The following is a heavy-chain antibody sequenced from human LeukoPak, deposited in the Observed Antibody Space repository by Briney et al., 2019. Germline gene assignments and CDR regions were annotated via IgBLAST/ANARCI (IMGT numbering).Heavy chain of an antibody. V-gene: IGHV5-51*01. Sequence: GESLKISCKGSGYRFTSYWIGWVRQMPGKGLEWMGIIYPGDSDTRYSPSFQGQVTISADKSISTAYLQWSSLKASDTAMYYCARQKSYDSVLSDKHRGGAFDIWGQGTMVTVSS. CDR3: ARQKSYDSVLSDKHRGGAFDI. J-gene: IGHJ3*02. D-gene: IGHD3-3*01. CDR2: IYPGDSDT. CDR1: GYRFTSYW.